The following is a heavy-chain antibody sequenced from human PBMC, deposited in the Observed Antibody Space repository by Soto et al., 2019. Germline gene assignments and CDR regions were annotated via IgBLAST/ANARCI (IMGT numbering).Heavy chain of an antibody. V-gene: IGHV4-59*02. CDR3: ARALYGWGVLDV. Sequence: SLTCTVSGVSVTSYYWSCIRQPPGQALEWIGTIYYSGSTNYNPSLKSRVTISVDTSKNQFSMKLGSVTAADTAVYFCARALYGWGVLDVWGKGTTATV. D-gene: IGHD3-10*01. CDR2: IYYSGST. CDR1: GVSVTSYY. J-gene: IGHJ6*03.